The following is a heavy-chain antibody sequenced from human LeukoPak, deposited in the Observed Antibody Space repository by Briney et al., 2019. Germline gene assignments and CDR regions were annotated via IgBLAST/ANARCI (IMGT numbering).Heavy chain of an antibody. V-gene: IGHV2-5*02. CDR3: AHLYFYNAGGYSRAFDY. CDR2: IYWDDEK. CDR1: GFSLTNSGVG. Sequence: ESGPTLVKPTQTLTLTCTFSGFSLTNSGVGVGWIRQPPGKALEGLALIYWDDEKRYSPPLRTRITITKDTSKSQVVLTMTNMDPVDTATYYCAHLYFYNAGGYSRAFDYWGQGTLVTVSS. D-gene: IGHD2-15*01. J-gene: IGHJ4*02.